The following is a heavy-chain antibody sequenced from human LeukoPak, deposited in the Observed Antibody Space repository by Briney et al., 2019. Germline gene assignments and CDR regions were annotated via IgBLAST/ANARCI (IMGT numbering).Heavy chain of an antibody. CDR1: GFTFSTYW. J-gene: IGHJ4*02. CDR3: VRDMGYYDKV. CDR2: INSDGKST. V-gene: IGHV3-74*01. D-gene: IGHD3-22*01. Sequence: GGSLRLSCAASGFTFSTYWMSWVRQAPGKGLEWVSRINSDGKSTNYADFVKGGFTISRDNAKNTLYLQMNSLRAEDTAVYYCVRDMGYYDKVWGQGTLVTVSS.